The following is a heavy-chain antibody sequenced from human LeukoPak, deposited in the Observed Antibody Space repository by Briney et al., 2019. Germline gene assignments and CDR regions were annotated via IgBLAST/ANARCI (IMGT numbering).Heavy chain of an antibody. V-gene: IGHV3-21*01. Sequence: PGGSLRLSCAASGITFSSYTMNWVRQAPGKGLEWVSFISTSSSYTYYADSVKGRFTISRDNAKKSLSLQMNSLRAEDTAVYYCAKYHYGSGTSLGYWGQGTLVTVSS. CDR2: ISTSSSYT. D-gene: IGHD3-10*01. CDR1: GITFSSYT. CDR3: AKYHYGSGTSLGY. J-gene: IGHJ4*02.